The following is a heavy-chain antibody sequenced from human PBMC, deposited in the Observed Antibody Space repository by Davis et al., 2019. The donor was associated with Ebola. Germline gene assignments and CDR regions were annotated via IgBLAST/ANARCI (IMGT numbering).Heavy chain of an antibody. CDR2: ITGSGENT. J-gene: IGHJ4*02. D-gene: IGHD3-22*01. CDR1: GFAFRNCA. V-gene: IGHV3-23*01. CDR3: AKNVAGTFDRSGYYPDY. Sequence: GESLKISCATSGFAFRNCAMTWVRQAPGKGLEWVSTITGSGENTTYAASVQGRFTISRDNSKNTVYLQMNNRRAEDTAIYYCAKNVAGTFDRSGYYPDYWGQGALLTVAS.